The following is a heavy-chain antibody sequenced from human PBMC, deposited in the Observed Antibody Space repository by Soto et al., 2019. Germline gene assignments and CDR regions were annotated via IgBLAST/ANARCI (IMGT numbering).Heavy chain of an antibody. J-gene: IGHJ6*02. Sequence: ASVKVSCKASGYTFTVYYMHWVRQAPGQGLEWMGWINPNSGGTNYAQKFQGWVTMTRDTSISTAYMELSRLRSDDTAVYYCAREQLNYYGSGSYYPPNKYGMDVWGQGTTVTVSS. V-gene: IGHV1-2*04. CDR2: INPNSGGT. D-gene: IGHD3-10*01. CDR3: AREQLNYYGSGSYYPPNKYGMDV. CDR1: GYTFTVYY.